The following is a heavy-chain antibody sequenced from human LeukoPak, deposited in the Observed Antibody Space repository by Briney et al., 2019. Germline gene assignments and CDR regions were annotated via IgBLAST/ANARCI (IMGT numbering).Heavy chain of an antibody. J-gene: IGHJ5*02. CDR1: GFTFSSYG. V-gene: IGHV3-23*01. Sequence: GGSLRLSCAASGFTFSSYGMSWVRQAPGKGLEWVSAISGSGGSTYYADSVKGRFTISRDNSKNTLYLQMNSLRAEDTAVYYCAKAALVSREGSSHPFNWFDPWGQGTLVTVSS. D-gene: IGHD3-10*01. CDR3: AKAALVSREGSSHPFNWFDP. CDR2: ISGSGGST.